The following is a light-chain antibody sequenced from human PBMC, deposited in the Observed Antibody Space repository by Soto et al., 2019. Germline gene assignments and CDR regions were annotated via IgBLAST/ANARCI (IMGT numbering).Light chain of an antibody. CDR3: AQETHFPRT. J-gene: IGKJ1*01. V-gene: IGKV2-24*01. Sequence: DLVMTQTPLSSPVTLGQPASISCRSSRSLVHSDGNTYLSWLQQRPGQPPRLLIYRVSNRFSGVTDRFSGSGTGTDFTLKISRVEVEDVGVYFCAQETHFPRTFGQGTKVEI. CDR1: RSLVHSDGNTY. CDR2: RVS.